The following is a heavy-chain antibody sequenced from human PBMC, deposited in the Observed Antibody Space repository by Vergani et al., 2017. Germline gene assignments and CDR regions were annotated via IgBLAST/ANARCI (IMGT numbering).Heavy chain of an antibody. CDR1: GYSISSGYY. V-gene: IGHV4-38-2*01. Sequence: QVQLQESAPGLVKPSETLTLTCAVSGYSISSGYYWGWIRQPPGKGLEWIGSIYHSGSTYYNPSLKSRVTISVDTSKNQFSLKLSSVTAADTAVYYCARXVRGYYDSSTEFDYWGQGTLVTVSS. CDR3: ARXVRGYYDSSTEFDY. J-gene: IGHJ4*02. CDR2: IYHSGST. D-gene: IGHD3-22*01.